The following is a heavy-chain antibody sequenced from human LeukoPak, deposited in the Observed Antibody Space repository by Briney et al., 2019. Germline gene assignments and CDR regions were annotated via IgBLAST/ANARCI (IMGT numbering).Heavy chain of an antibody. V-gene: IGHV4-59*08. Sequence: PSETLSLTCSVSGASINSYYWSWIRQPPGKGLEWIGNIYYNRSTSYHPSLKSRVTVSVDTSKNQFSLKLSSVTAADTAVYYCGGSSRGYTGYDPNPYYYYYMDVWGKGTTVTVSS. CDR2: IYYNRST. CDR1: GASINSYY. D-gene: IGHD5-12*01. J-gene: IGHJ6*03. CDR3: GGSSRGYTGYDPNPYYYYYMDV.